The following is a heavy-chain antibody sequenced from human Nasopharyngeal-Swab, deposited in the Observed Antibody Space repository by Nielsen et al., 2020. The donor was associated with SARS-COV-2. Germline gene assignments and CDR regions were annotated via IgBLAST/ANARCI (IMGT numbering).Heavy chain of an antibody. J-gene: IGHJ6*04. CDR3: ATLYGSGIYAGYYYYGMDV. D-gene: IGHD3-10*01. CDR2: IKQDGSEK. V-gene: IGHV3-7*01. Sequence: GESLKISCAASGFTFSSYWMSWVRQAPGKGLEWVANIKQDGSEKYYVDSVKGRFTISRDNAKNSLYLQMNSLRAEDTAVYYCATLYGSGIYAGYYYYGMDVWGKGTTVTVSS. CDR1: GFTFSSYW.